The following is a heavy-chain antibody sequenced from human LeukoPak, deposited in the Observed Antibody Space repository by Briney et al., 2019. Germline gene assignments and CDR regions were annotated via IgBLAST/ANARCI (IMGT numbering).Heavy chain of an antibody. J-gene: IGHJ6*03. CDR1: GGSISSYY. CDR2: IYYSGST. CDR3: ARERPYCSSTSCYTGNDQNYYYYMDV. V-gene: IGHV4-59*01. Sequence: SETLSLTCTVSGGSISSYYWSWIRQPPGKGLEWIGYIYYSGSTNYSPSLKSRVTISVGTSKNQFSLKLSSVTAADTAVYYCARERPYCSSTSCYTGNDQNYYYYMDVWGKGTTVTVSS. D-gene: IGHD2-2*02.